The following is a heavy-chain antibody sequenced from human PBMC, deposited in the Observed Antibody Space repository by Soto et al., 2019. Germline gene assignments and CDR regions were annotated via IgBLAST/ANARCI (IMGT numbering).Heavy chain of an antibody. CDR3: ARTAAAGKYYYGVDV. CDR2: IYPGDSDT. Sequence: GESLKISCKGSGYSFTSYWIGWVRQMPGKGLEWMGIIYPGDSDTRYSPSFQGQVTISADKSISTTYLQWSSLKASDTAMYYCARTAAAGKYYYGVDVWGQGTTVTV. J-gene: IGHJ6*02. V-gene: IGHV5-51*01. CDR1: GYSFTSYW. D-gene: IGHD6-13*01.